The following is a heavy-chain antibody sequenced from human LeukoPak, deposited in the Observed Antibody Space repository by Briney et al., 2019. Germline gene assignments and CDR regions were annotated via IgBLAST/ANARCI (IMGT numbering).Heavy chain of an antibody. Sequence: PVKPSCKASGGTFSSYAISWVRQAPGQGLEWMGGIIPIIGTANYAQKSQGRVTITADESTSTAYMELSSLRSEDTAVYYCARDHGSYGSGSYYNRAVHFDCWGHGILVTVSS. V-gene: IGHV1-69*13. CDR3: ARDHGSYGSGSYYNRAVHFDC. CDR2: IIPIIGTA. D-gene: IGHD3-10*01. CDR1: GGTFSSYA. J-gene: IGHJ4*01.